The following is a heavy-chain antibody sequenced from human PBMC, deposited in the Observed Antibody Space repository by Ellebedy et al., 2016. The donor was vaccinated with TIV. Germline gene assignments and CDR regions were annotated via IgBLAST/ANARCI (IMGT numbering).Heavy chain of an antibody. V-gene: IGHV3-30*01. D-gene: IGHD4-23*01. CDR1: GFTLSSYG. CDR3: ARDLNGGNGGL. J-gene: IGHJ2*01. CDR2: ISNDGSNK. Sequence: PGRSLRLSCAASGFTLSSYGVHWVRQAPGKGLEWVAVISNDGSNKYYADSVKGRFTISRDNSKHTLYLQMNSLRTEDTAVYYCARDLNGGNGGLWGRGTLVTVSS.